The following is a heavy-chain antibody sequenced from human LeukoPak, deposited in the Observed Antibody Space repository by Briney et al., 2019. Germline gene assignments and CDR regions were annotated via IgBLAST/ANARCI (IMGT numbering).Heavy chain of an antibody. V-gene: IGHV3-48*01. CDR3: ARDKRSRGIPGDPSGLDY. Sequence: GGSLRLSCAASGFTFSSYSMNWVRQAPGKGLEWVSYISSSSSTIYYADSVKGRFTISRDNAKNSLYLQMNSLRAEDTAVYYCARDKRSRGIPGDPSGLDYWGQGTLVTVSS. CDR2: ISSSSSTI. J-gene: IGHJ4*02. CDR1: GFTFSSYS. D-gene: IGHD2-21*01.